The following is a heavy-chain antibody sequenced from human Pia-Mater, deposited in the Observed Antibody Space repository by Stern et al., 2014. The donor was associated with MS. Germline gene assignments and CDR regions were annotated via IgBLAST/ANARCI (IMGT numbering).Heavy chain of an antibody. CDR3: VRTWRENSFDS. Sequence: EVQLLESGGGLGQPGGSLRLSCAASGFKLRDYSMSWVRQAPGKGLEWVSFVSNTGTAIYYADSVKGRFIISRDMARNSLYLQMNSLRDEDTAVYYCVRTWRENSFDSWGQGILVTVSS. V-gene: IGHV3-48*02. CDR1: GFKLRDYS. D-gene: IGHD5-24*01. J-gene: IGHJ4*02. CDR2: VSNTGTAI.